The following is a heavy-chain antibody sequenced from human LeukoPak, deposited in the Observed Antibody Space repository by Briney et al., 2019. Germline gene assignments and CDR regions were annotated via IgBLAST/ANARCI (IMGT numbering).Heavy chain of an antibody. J-gene: IGHJ3*02. CDR2: IRQDGSEK. V-gene: IGHV3-7*04. CDR3: ARDMRGDGFDI. Sequence: SGGSLSLSCAASGFTFITVWMTWVRQAPGKGLECVPNIRQDGSEKSYVDTVECPFTISRDNAKKSLVLQMNSLRAGDTVVYYCARDMRGDGFDIWGERTMVIVS. D-gene: IGHD2-2*01. CDR1: GFTFITVW.